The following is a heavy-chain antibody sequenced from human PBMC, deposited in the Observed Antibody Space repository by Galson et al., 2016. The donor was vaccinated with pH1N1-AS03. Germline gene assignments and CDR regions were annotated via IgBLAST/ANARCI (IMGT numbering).Heavy chain of an antibody. CDR3: AVDSYSRATY. CDR1: GLTFSDYW. CDR2: IKQDGSDT. Sequence: SLRLSCAASGLTFSDYWMSWVRQAPGKGLEWVANIKQDGSDTNYVDSVRDRFTISRDNVNNLPYLQMNSLRVEDTAVYYCAVDSYSRATYWGQGALVTVSS. V-gene: IGHV3-7*03. D-gene: IGHD1-26*01. J-gene: IGHJ4*02.